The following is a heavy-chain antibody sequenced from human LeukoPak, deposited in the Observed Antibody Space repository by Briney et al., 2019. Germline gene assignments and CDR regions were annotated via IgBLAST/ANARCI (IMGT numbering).Heavy chain of an antibody. J-gene: IGHJ4*02. CDR1: GGSVSNSGYY. Sequence: SETLSLTYSVSGGSVSNSGYYWGWIRQPPGKGLEWIGSIYYSGRTSYNPSLKSRVTISVDTSKNQFSLKLSSVTAADTAIYYCARHPGDGYNYDYFFDYWGQGTLVTVSS. CDR3: ARHPGDGYNYDYFFDY. D-gene: IGHD5-24*01. CDR2: IYYSGRT. V-gene: IGHV4-39*01.